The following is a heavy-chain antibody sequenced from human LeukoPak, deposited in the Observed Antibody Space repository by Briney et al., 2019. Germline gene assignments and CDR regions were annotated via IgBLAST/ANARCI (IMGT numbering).Heavy chain of an antibody. D-gene: IGHD6-19*01. Sequence: PGGSLRLSCAASGFTFAEYTMHWVRQASGKGLEWVSLISWNGARIHYGDSVKGRFTISRDNSKNSLYLQMNSLRTEDTALYYCVKDLVAASGNVGGWYPMDYWGQGTLVTVSS. CDR2: ISWNGARI. CDR3: VKDLVAASGNVGGWYPMDY. J-gene: IGHJ4*02. CDR1: GFTFAEYT. V-gene: IGHV3-43*01.